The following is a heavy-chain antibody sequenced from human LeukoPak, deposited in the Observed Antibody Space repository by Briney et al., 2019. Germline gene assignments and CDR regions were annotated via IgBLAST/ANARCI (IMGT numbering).Heavy chain of an antibody. V-gene: IGHV3-30*02. CDR1: GCTFSSYG. CDR3: AKDLDASAHNGPSEFEL. CDR2: IRYDGSTK. J-gene: IGHJ5*02. Sequence: GGSLGLSCAASGCTFSSYGMHWVRQAPGKGLEWVAFIRYDGSTKYYADSVKGRITIYRDNSKNPLYLQPDSLRAEDTAVYYCAKDLDASAHNGPSEFELWGQGTLVTVSS. D-gene: IGHD1-1*01.